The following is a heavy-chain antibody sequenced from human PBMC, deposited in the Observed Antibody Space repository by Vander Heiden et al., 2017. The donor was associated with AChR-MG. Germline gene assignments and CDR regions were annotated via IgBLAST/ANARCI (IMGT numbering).Heavy chain of an antibody. Sequence: EVQLVESGGGLVQPGGSLSLSCAASGSTLSSYWMSWVRQAPGKGLEWVANIKQDGSGKYYVDSVKGRFTISRDNAKNSLYLQMNSLRAEDTAVYYCARGDFGVVSPFDYWGQGTLVTVSS. CDR3: ARGDFGVVSPFDY. D-gene: IGHD3-3*01. CDR1: GSTLSSYW. J-gene: IGHJ4*02. V-gene: IGHV3-7*04. CDR2: IKQDGSGK.